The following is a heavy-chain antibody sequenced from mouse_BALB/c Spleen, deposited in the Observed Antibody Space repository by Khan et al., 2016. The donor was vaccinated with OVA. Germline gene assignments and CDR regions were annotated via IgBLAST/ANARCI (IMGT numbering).Heavy chain of an antibody. J-gene: IGHJ3*01. D-gene: IGHD1-1*01. CDR2: IDPSKSET. Sequence: QVQLQQSGPELVRPGASVKMSCKASGYTFTSFWIHWVKQGPGQGLEWIGMIDPSKSETRLNQKFKDKTTLNVDKSSNTAYMQLSRLTSEDSAVYYCARGGYGSPFAYWGQGTLVTVSA. V-gene: IGHV1S127*01. CDR1: GYTFTSFW. CDR3: ARGGYGSPFAY.